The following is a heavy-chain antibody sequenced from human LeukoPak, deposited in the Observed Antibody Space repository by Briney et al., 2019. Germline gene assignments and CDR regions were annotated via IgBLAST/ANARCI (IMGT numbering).Heavy chain of an antibody. J-gene: IGHJ4*02. D-gene: IGHD3-3*01. CDR3: ARDRDFWSGFFDY. CDR1: GGSTSDYY. V-gene: IGHV4-4*07. Sequence: SETLSLTCTVSGGSTSDYYLSWIRQPAGKGLEWIGRIYTSGSTNYNPSLKSRITMSVDTSKNQFSLKLSSVTAADTAVYYYARDRDFWSGFFDYWGQGTLVTVSS. CDR2: IYTSGST.